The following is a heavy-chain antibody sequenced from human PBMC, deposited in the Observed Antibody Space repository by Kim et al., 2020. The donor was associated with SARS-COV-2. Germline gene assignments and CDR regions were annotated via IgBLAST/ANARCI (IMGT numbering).Heavy chain of an antibody. V-gene: IGHV3-7*03. Sequence: YVDSVKGRFTISRDNAKNSVSLQMNSLRDEDTCVYYCTKEATSLPYFFDSWGQGTLVTVSS. J-gene: IGHJ4*02. CDR3: TKEATSLPYFFDS. D-gene: IGHD2-2*01.